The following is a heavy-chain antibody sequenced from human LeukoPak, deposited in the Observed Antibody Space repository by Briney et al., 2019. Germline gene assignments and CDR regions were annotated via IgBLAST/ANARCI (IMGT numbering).Heavy chain of an antibody. Sequence: ASVKVSCKASGYTFTKNDINWVRQATGQGLEWMGWMNPNSGNTGYAQRFQGRVTFTRNTPISTAYMELSSLRSEDTAVYYCARVEYYDSGIQIDHWGQGTLVTVSS. D-gene: IGHD3-10*01. CDR3: ARVEYYDSGIQIDH. J-gene: IGHJ4*02. CDR1: GYTFTKND. CDR2: MNPNSGNT. V-gene: IGHV1-8*03.